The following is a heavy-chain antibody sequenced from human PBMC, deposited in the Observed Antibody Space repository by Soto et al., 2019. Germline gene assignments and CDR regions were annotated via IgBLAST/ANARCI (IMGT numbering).Heavy chain of an antibody. CDR3: AKPITIFGVVIMGGMDV. V-gene: IGHV3-21*01. J-gene: IGHJ6*02. CDR1: GFTFSSYS. D-gene: IGHD3-3*01. CDR2: ISSSSSYI. Sequence: GGSLRLSCAASGFTFSSYSMNWVRQAPGKGLEWVSSISSSSSYIYYADSVKGRFTISRDNSKNTLYLQMNSLRAEDTAVYYCAKPITIFGVVIMGGMDVCGQGTTVTVS.